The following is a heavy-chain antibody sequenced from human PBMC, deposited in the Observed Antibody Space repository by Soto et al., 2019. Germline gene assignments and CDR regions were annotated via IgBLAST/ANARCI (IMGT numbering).Heavy chain of an antibody. CDR3: ARHGSN. V-gene: IGHV4-39*01. CDR2: IYYSGIT. J-gene: IGHJ4*02. CDR1: GVSISNSSYY. Sequence: QLQLQESGPGLVKPSETLSLSGTVSGVSISNSSYYWGWIRRPPGKGLEWIGTIYYSGITYYNPSLKTRVTISVDTSKNQFSLKLTSVTAADTAVYYCARHGSNWGQGTLVTVSS.